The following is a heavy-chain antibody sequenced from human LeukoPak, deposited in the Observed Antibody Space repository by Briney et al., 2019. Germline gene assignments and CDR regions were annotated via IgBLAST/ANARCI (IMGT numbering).Heavy chain of an antibody. V-gene: IGHV1-69*06. CDR1: GGTFSSYA. D-gene: IGHD3-22*01. CDR3: ARDRGNPLYYYDSSGSSLDY. Sequence: SVKVSCKASGGTFSSYAISWVRQAPGQGLEWMGGIIPIFGTANYAQKFQGRVTITADKSTSTAYMELSSLTSDDTAVYYCARDRGNPLYYYDSSGSSLDYWGQGTLVTVSS. CDR2: IIPIFGTA. J-gene: IGHJ4*02.